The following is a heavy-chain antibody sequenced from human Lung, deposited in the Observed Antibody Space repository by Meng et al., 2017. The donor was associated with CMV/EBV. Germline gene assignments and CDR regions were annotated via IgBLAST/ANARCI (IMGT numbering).Heavy chain of an antibody. J-gene: IGHJ6*02. CDR1: GGSFSGYY. CDR2: INHSGST. V-gene: IGHV4-34*01. CDR3: ARSNIVVVVAATLGYYYYGMDV. D-gene: IGHD2-15*01. Sequence: SETLSLXXAVYGGSFSGYYWSWIRQPPGKGLEWIGEINHSGSTNYNPPLKSRVTISVDTSKNQFSLKLSSVTAADTAVYYCARSNIVVVVAATLGYYYYGMDVWGQGXTVTVSS.